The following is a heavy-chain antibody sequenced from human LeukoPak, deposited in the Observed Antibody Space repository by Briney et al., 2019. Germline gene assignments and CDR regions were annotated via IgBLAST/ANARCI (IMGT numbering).Heavy chain of an antibody. Sequence: PGGSLRLSCAASGFTFSGSAMHWVRQASGKGLEWVGRIRSKANSYATAYAASVKGRFTISRDDSKNTAYLQMNSLKTEDTAVYYCTSHDSSGSYYHQLYYFDYWGQGTLVTVSS. CDR1: GFTFSGSA. J-gene: IGHJ4*02. CDR3: TSHDSSGSYYHQLYYFDY. V-gene: IGHV3-73*01. CDR2: IRSKANSYAT. D-gene: IGHD3-22*01.